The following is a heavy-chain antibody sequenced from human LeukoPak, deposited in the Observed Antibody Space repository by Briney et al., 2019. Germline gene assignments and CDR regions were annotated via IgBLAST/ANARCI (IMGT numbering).Heavy chain of an antibody. J-gene: IGHJ4*02. CDR1: GGTFSIYA. D-gene: IGHD3-9*01. Sequence: GASVKVSCKASGGTFSIYAISWVRQAPGQGLEWMGGIIPIFGTANYAQRFQGRVTITADESTSTAYMELSSLRSEDTAVYYCARDGPMDYDILTGYYFWGQGTLVTVSS. CDR3: ARDGPMDYDILTGYYF. CDR2: IIPIFGTA. V-gene: IGHV1-69*13.